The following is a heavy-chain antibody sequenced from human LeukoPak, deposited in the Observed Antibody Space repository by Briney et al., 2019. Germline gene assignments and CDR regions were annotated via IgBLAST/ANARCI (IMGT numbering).Heavy chain of an antibody. CDR3: ARGKGRIDP. Sequence: GGSLRLSCAASGFTFTKNWMSWFRQAPGKGLEWVGNVNEGGSQKNYVDSVKGRFTISRDNAKNSVYLQMNNLRVEEMAVYYCARGKGRIDPWGQGTLVTVSS. J-gene: IGHJ5*02. CDR2: VNEGGSQK. CDR1: GFTFTKNW. V-gene: IGHV3-7*01.